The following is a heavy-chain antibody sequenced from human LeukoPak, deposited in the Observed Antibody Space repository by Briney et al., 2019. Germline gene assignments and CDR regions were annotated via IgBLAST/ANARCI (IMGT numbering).Heavy chain of an antibody. CDR1: GGSFSGYY. V-gene: IGHV4-34*01. CDR2: INHSGST. D-gene: IGHD6-6*01. J-gene: IGHJ6*03. CDR3: AGGVVARRSHHDYYYYYMDV. Sequence: SEALSLTCAVYGGSFSGYYWSWIRQPPGKGLEWIGEINHSGSTNYNPSLKSRVTISVDTSKNQFSLKLSSVTAADTAVYYCAGGVVARRSHHDYYYYYMDVWGKGTTVTVSS.